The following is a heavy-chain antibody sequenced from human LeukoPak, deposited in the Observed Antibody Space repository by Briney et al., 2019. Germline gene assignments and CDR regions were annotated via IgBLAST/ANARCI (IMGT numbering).Heavy chain of an antibody. D-gene: IGHD3-3*01. CDR2: ISSSGSTI. Sequence: GGSLRLSCAASGFTFSSYEMNWVRQAPGKGLEWVSYISSSGSTIYYADSVKGRFTISRDNAKNSLYLQMNSLRAEDTAVYYCAIRLLEWLTHDAFDIWGQGTMVTVSS. CDR1: GFTFSSYE. CDR3: AIRLLEWLTHDAFDI. V-gene: IGHV3-48*03. J-gene: IGHJ3*02.